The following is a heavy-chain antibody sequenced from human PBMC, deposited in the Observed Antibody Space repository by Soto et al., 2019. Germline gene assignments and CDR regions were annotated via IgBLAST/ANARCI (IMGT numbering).Heavy chain of an antibody. V-gene: IGHV4-59*01. J-gene: IGHJ4*02. Sequence: WIWIRQPPGKGLEWIGYIYYTGSTNYNPSLKSRVSISVDRSNKEFSLRLNSVTAADTAMYFCARVGIAVSASGFDSWGQGTLVTVSS. CDR2: IYYTGST. D-gene: IGHD6-19*01. CDR3: ARVGIAVSASGFDS.